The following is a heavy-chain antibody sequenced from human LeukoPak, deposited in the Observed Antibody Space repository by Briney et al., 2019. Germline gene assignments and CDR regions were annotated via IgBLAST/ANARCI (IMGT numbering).Heavy chain of an antibody. Sequence: ASVKVSCKASGYTFTGYYMHWVRQAPGQGLEWMGWINPNSGGTNYAQKFQGRVTMTRDTSISTAYMELSRLRSDDTAVYYCAREMVRRVIIIGYWGQGTLVTVSS. V-gene: IGHV1-2*02. CDR1: GYTFTGYY. J-gene: IGHJ4*02. CDR2: INPNSGGT. D-gene: IGHD3-10*01. CDR3: AREMVRRVIIIGY.